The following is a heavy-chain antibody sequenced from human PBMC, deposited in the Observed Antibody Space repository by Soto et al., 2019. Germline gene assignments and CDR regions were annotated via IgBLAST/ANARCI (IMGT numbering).Heavy chain of an antibody. CDR2: FDPEDGET. J-gene: IGHJ6*02. CDR1: GYTLTELS. Sequence: GASVKVSCKVSGYTLTELSMHWVRQAPGKGLEWMGGFDPEDGETIYAQKFQGRVTMTEDTSTDTAYMELSSLRSEDTAVYYCATAPGIAAAVSAYYYYYGMDVWGQGTTVTVSS. V-gene: IGHV1-24*01. CDR3: ATAPGIAAAVSAYYYYYGMDV. D-gene: IGHD6-13*01.